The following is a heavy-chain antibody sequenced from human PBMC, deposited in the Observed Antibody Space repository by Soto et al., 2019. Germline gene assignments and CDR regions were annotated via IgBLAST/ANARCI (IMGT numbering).Heavy chain of an antibody. D-gene: IGHD6-19*01. CDR1: GFTFSSYA. CDR2: ISYDGSNK. J-gene: IGHJ4*02. V-gene: IGHV3-30-3*01. Sequence: QVQLVESGGGVVQPGRSLRLSCAASGFTFSSYAMHWVRQAPGKGLEWVAVISYDGSNKYYADSVKGRFTISRDNSKNTLYLQRNSLRAEDTPVYYCARDEAYSSGWTSFDYWGQGSLVAVCS. CDR3: ARDEAYSSGWTSFDY.